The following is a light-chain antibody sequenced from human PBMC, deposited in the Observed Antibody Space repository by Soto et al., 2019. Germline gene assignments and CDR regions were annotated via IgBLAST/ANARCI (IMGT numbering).Light chain of an antibody. CDR1: SSNIGSNT. Sequence: QSVLTHPPSASGTPGQRVTISCSGSSSNIGSNTVNWYQQLPGTAPKLLIYSNNYRPSGVPDRFSGSKSGTSASLTTSGLQSEDEADYYCAAWEDSLNGKVVFGAGTKLTVL. J-gene: IGLJ2*01. CDR3: AAWEDSLNGKVV. V-gene: IGLV1-44*01. CDR2: SNN.